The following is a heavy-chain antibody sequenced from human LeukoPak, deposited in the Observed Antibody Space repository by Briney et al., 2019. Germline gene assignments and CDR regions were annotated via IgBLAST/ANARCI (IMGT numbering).Heavy chain of an antibody. CDR2: IIPIFGTA. CDR1: GGTFINYA. CDR3: ARVPVASVPAARGAFDI. Sequence: SVKVSCKASGGTFINYAISWVRQAPGQGLEWMGGIIPIFGTANYAQKFQGRVTITTDESTSTAYMELSSLRSEDTAVYYCARVPVASVPAARGAFDIWGQGTMVTVS. D-gene: IGHD2-2*01. V-gene: IGHV1-69*05. J-gene: IGHJ3*02.